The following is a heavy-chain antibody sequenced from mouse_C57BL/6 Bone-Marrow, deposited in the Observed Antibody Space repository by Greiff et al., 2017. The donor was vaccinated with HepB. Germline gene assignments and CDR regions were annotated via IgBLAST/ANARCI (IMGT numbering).Heavy chain of an antibody. CDR2: ISDGGSYT. J-gene: IGHJ2*01. Sequence: EVKVEESGGGLVKPGGSLKLSCAASGFTFSSYAMSWVRQTPEKRLEWVATISDGGSYTYYPDNVKGRFTISRDNAKNNLYLQMSHLKSEDTAMYYCARRRIYFDYWGQGTTLTVSS. CDR3: ARRRIYFDY. CDR1: GFTFSSYA. V-gene: IGHV5-4*03.